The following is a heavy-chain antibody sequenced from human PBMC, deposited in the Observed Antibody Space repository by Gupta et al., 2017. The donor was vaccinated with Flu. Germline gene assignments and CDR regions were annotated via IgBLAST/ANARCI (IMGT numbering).Heavy chain of an antibody. CDR1: GFTFSSYA. D-gene: IGHD2/OR15-2a*01. CDR2: ISGSGGST. J-gene: IGHJ4*02. V-gene: IGHV3-23*01. CDR3: AKHFDDYGDF. Sequence: EVQLLESGGGLVQPGGSLSLSCADSGFTFSSYAMSWVRQATGKGLEWVAAISGSGGSTYDADAVKGRFTISRDNSKNTLYLQMNSLRAEDTAVYYCAKHFDDYGDFWGQGTLVTVSS.